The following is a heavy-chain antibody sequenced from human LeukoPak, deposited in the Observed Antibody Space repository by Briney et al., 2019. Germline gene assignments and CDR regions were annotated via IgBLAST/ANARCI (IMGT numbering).Heavy chain of an antibody. CDR3: ARGQWELPFDY. D-gene: IGHD1-26*01. CDR1: GGSISSGSYY. CDR2: IYYSGST. Sequence: SETLSLTCTVSGGSISSGSYYWSWIRQPAGKGLEWIGYIYYSGSTNYNPSLKSRVTISVDASKNQFSLKLSSVTAADTAVYYCARGQWELPFDYWGQGTLVTVSS. J-gene: IGHJ4*02. V-gene: IGHV4-61*10.